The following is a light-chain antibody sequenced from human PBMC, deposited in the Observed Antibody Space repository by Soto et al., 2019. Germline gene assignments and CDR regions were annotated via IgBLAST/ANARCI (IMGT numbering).Light chain of an antibody. Sequence: VLTQSPATLSLSPEERATLSCRASQNINSNLAWYQQKPGQAPRLLIDGASRRATGIPARFSGSGSGTELTLPIISLQSEDFAVYYCQQYNNLPPLTLGQGTMVDI. J-gene: IGKJ1*01. CDR2: GAS. V-gene: IGKV3D-15*01. CDR3: QQYNNLPPLT. CDR1: QNINSN.